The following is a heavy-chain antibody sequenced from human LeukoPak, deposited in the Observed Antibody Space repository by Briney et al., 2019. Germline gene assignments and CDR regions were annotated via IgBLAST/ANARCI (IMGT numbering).Heavy chain of an antibody. V-gene: IGHV3-74*01. CDR1: GFTFSSYW. J-gene: IGHJ4*02. CDR2: INTDGSFT. Sequence: GGSLRLSSAASGFTFSSYWMHWVRQVPGEGLVWVSHINTDGSFTTYADSVKGRFTISRDNAKNTLYLQMNSLRAEDTAVYYCTRGIAVTGFDYWGQGTLVTVSS. CDR3: TRGIAVTGFDY. D-gene: IGHD6-19*01.